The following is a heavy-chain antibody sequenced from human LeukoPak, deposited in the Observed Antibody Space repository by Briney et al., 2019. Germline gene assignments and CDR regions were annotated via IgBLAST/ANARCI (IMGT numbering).Heavy chain of an antibody. CDR2: ISGGGGST. CDR3: AKSMVRGDLDY. D-gene: IGHD3-10*01. Sequence: GGSLRLSCAASGFTFSNYGMHWVRQAPGKGLEWVSAISGGGGSTYYADSVKGRFTISRDNSKNTLYLQMNSLRAEDTAVYYCAKSMVRGDLDYWGQGTLVTVSS. V-gene: IGHV3-23*01. J-gene: IGHJ4*02. CDR1: GFTFSNYG.